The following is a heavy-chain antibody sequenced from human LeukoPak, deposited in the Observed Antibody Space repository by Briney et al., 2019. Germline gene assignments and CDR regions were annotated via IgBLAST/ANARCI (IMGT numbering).Heavy chain of an antibody. D-gene: IGHD1-7*01. CDR2: IYCSGKT. CDR1: GDSISSYY. J-gene: IGHJ4*02. Sequence: PSETLSLTCTVSGDSISSYYWSWIRQPPGKGLEWIGCIYCSGKTNNSPSLKSRVTISVDTSKNQFSLSLTSVTAADTAVYYCVRHRTGTTADYWGQGTLVTVSS. V-gene: IGHV4-59*08. CDR3: VRHRTGTTADY.